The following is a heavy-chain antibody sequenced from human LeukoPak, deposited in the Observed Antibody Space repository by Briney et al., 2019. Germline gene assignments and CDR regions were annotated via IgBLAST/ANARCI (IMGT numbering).Heavy chain of an antibody. V-gene: IGHV1-46*01. J-gene: IGHJ5*02. D-gene: IGHD5-12*01. CDR2: INPSGGST. Sequence: GASVKVSCKASGYTFTSYYMHWVRQAPGQGLEWMGIINPSGGSTSYAQKFQGRVTMTRDTSTSTAYMEVRSLRSDDTAVYYCARDGGSGSFDPWGQGTLVTVSS. CDR3: ARDGGSGSFDP. CDR1: GYTFTSYY.